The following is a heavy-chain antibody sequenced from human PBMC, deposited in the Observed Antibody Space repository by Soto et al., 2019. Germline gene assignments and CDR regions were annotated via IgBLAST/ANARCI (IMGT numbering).Heavy chain of an antibody. V-gene: IGHV3-21*01. CDR3: AGIQLGYDAFDI. J-gene: IGHJ3*02. Sequence: GGSLRLSCAASGFTFSSYSMNWVRQAPGKGLEWVSSISSSSSYIYYADSVKGRFTISRDNAKNSLYLQMNSLRAEDTAVYYCAGIQLGYDAFDIWGHGTMVTVSS. D-gene: IGHD1-1*01. CDR1: GFTFSSYS. CDR2: ISSSSSYI.